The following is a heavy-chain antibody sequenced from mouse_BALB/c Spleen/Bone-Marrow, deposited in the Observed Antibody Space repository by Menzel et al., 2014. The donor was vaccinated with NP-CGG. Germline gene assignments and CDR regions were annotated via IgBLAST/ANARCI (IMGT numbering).Heavy chain of an antibody. V-gene: IGHV1S132*01. CDR3: ARRGYGYLDY. Sequence: VQLQQSGAELVKPGASVKLSCKTSGYTFTRYWIQWVKQRPGQGLGWIGEIFPGTVTPYYNEKFKGKATLTIDTSSSTASMQLSSLTSEDSAVYFCARRGYGYLDYWGQGTTLTVSS. CDR1: GYTFTRYW. J-gene: IGHJ2*01. CDR2: IFPGTVTP. D-gene: IGHD2-10*02.